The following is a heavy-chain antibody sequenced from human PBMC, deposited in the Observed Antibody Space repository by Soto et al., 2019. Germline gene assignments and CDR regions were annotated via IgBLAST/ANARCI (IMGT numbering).Heavy chain of an antibody. J-gene: IGHJ5*02. CDR3: ARVEVPMNWFDP. CDR2: ISAYNGNT. D-gene: IGHD1-7*01. CDR1: GYTFTSYG. Sequence: ASVKVSCKASGYTFTSYGISWVRQAPGQGLEWMGWISAYNGNTNYAQKLQGRVTMTTDTSTSTAYMELRSLRSDDAAVYYCARVEVPMNWFDPWGQGTLVTVSS. V-gene: IGHV1-18*01.